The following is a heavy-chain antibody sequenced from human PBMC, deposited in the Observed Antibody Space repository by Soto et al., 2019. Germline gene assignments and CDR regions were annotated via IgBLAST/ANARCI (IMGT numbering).Heavy chain of an antibody. CDR2: VYYSGST. Sequence: PSETLSLTCTVSGGSINSSTSYWAWIRQTPGKGLEWIGTVYYSGSTDNNPSLMSRVTISVDTSKNQFSLKLNSVTAADTAVYYCARGGWSLDYWGQGALVTVS. J-gene: IGHJ4*02. V-gene: IGHV4-39*07. D-gene: IGHD2-15*01. CDR3: ARGGWSLDY. CDR1: GGSINSSTSY.